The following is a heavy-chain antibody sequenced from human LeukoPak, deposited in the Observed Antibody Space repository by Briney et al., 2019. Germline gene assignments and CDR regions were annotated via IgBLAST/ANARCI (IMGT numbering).Heavy chain of an antibody. Sequence: SVKVSCKASGGTFSSYAISWVRQAPGQGLEWMGGIIPIFGTANYAQKFQGRVTITADESTSTAYMELSSLRSEDTAVYYCGGSFYDYVWGSYREIDYWGQGTLVTVSS. J-gene: IGHJ4*02. D-gene: IGHD3-16*02. CDR1: GGTFSSYA. CDR3: GGSFYDYVWGSYREIDY. V-gene: IGHV1-69*13. CDR2: IIPIFGTA.